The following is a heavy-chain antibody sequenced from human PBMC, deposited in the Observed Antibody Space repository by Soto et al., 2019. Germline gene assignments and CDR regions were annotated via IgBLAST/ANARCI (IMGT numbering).Heavy chain of an antibody. Sequence: KTSETLSLTCTVSGGSISSGDYYWSWIRQPPGKGLEWIGCIYYSGSTYYNPSLKSRVTISVDTSKNQFSLKLSSVTAADTAVYYCARRESYYDILTGYSINWFDPWGQGTLVTVSS. D-gene: IGHD3-9*01. J-gene: IGHJ5*02. CDR1: GGSISSGDYY. V-gene: IGHV4-30-4*01. CDR3: ARRESYYDILTGYSINWFDP. CDR2: IYYSGST.